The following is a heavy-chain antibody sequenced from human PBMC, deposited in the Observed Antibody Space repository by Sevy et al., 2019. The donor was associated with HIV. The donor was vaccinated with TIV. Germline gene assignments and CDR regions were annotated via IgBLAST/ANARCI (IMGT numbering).Heavy chain of an antibody. CDR3: ARDGGLGDYGSDYYYGMDV. D-gene: IGHD4-17*01. CDR2: ISAYNGNT. CDR1: GYTFTSYG. J-gene: IGHJ6*02. Sequence: ASVKVSCKASGYTFTSYGISWVRQAPGQGLEWMGWISAYNGNTNYAQKLQGRVTMTTDTSTSTAYMELRSLRSDDMAVYYCARDGGLGDYGSDYYYGMDVWGQGTTVTVSS. V-gene: IGHV1-18*03.